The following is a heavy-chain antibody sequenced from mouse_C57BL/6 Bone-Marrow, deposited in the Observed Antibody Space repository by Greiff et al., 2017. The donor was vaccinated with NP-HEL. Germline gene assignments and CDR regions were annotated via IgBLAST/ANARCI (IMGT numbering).Heavy chain of an antibody. CDR3: ASNLFAY. Sequence: VQLQQPGAELVMPGASVKLSCKASGYTFTSYWMHWVKQRPGQGLEWIGEIDPSDSYTNYNQKFKGKSTLPVDKSSSTAYMQLSSLTSEDSAVYYCASNLFAYWGQGTLVTVSA. D-gene: IGHD4-1*02. CDR1: GYTFTSYW. V-gene: IGHV1-69*01. CDR2: IDPSDSYT. J-gene: IGHJ3*01.